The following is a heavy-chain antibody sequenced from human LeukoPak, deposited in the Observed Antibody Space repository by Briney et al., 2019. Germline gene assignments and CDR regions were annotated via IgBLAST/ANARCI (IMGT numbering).Heavy chain of an antibody. CDR1: GGSISSSNW. Sequence: SETLSLTCAVSGGSISSSNWWSRVRPPPGKGLEWMGEIYHSGSTNYNPSLKSRVTISVDKSKNQFSLKLSSVTAADTAVYYCARGDIVVVPAAIGSGDYYYYGMDVWGKGTTVTVSS. V-gene: IGHV4-4*02. J-gene: IGHJ6*04. D-gene: IGHD2-2*01. CDR2: IYHSGST. CDR3: ARGDIVVVPAAIGSGDYYYYGMDV.